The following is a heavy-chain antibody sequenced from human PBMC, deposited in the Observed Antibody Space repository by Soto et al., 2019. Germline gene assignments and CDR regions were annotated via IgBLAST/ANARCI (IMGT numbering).Heavy chain of an antibody. V-gene: IGHV3-30*18. Sequence: GGSLRLSCAASGFTFSSYGVHWVRQAPGKGLEWVAVISYDGSNKYYADSVKGRFTISRDNSKNTLYLQMNSLRAEDAAVYYCAKDPGSGYDYSFYYFDYWGQGTLVTVSS. D-gene: IGHD5-12*01. CDR2: ISYDGSNK. CDR1: GFTFSSYG. CDR3: AKDPGSGYDYSFYYFDY. J-gene: IGHJ4*02.